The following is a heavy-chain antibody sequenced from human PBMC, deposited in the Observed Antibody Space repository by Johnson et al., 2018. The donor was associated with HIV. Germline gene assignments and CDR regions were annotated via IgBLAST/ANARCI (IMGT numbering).Heavy chain of an antibody. CDR2: IYSDGGT. Sequence: VQLVESGGGLVQPGGSLRLSCAASGLTVSGNSMNWVRQAPGKGLEWVSVIYSDGGTYYADSVQGRFTLSRDNSQNTLYLQMNSLRAEDTAVYYCAKDREYSSSPGAVDIWGQGTMVTVSS. J-gene: IGHJ3*02. D-gene: IGHD6-6*01. CDR1: GLTVSGNS. CDR3: AKDREYSSSPGAVDI. V-gene: IGHV3-66*01.